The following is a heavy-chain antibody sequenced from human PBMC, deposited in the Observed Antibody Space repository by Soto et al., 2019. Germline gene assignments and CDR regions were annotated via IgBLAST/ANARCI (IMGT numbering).Heavy chain of an antibody. CDR2: FDPEDGET. J-gene: IGHJ3*02. V-gene: IGHV1-24*01. CDR1: GYTLTELS. Sequence: ASVKVSCKVSGYTLTELSMHWVRQAPGKGLEWMGGFDPEDGETIYAQKFQGRVTMTEDTSTDTAYMELSSLRSEDTAVYYCALDCSSTSCPTWYAFDIWGQGTRVTVSS. D-gene: IGHD2-2*01. CDR3: ALDCSSTSCPTWYAFDI.